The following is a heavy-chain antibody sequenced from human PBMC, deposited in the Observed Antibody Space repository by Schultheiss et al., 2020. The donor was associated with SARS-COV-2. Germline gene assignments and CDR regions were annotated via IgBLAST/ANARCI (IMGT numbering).Heavy chain of an antibody. CDR2: IYYSGST. J-gene: IGHJ6*03. D-gene: IGHD2/OR15-2a*01. CDR1: GYSISSGYY. V-gene: IGHV4-31*11. Sequence: SQTLSLTCAVSGYSISSGYYWSWIRQHPGKGLEWIGYIYYSGSTNYNPSLKSRVTISVDTSKNQFSLKLSSVTAADTAVYYCARGLSAPYYYYMDVWGKGTTVTVSS. CDR3: ARGLSAPYYYYMDV.